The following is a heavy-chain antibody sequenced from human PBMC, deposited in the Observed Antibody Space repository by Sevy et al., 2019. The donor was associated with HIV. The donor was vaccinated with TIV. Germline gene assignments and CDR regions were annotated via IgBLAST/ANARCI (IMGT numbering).Heavy chain of an antibody. D-gene: IGHD3-10*01. Sequence: GGSLRLSCAASGFTFSSYAMHWVPQAPGKGLEWVALLWYDGTNKYFADSVKGRFTISRDNSKNTLYLQMNSLRAEDTAVYYCASGAYYYASRSQNFDYWGPGTLVTVSS. V-gene: IGHV3-33*01. CDR3: ASGAYYYASRSQNFDY. CDR2: LWYDGTNK. CDR1: GFTFSSYA. J-gene: IGHJ4*02.